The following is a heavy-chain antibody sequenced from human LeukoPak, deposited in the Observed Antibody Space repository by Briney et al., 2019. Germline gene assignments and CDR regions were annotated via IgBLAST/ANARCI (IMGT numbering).Heavy chain of an antibody. CDR1: GFNFRGYG. CDR3: AKDHGSSWATFDY. V-gene: IGHV3-30*02. J-gene: IGHJ4*02. Sequence: GGSLRLSCAASGFNFRGYGIHWVRQAPGKGLEWVTYIQYDGGKEYFADSVKGRFSISRDNFKNTLYLHLNNLGAEDTAVYYCAKDHGSSWATFDYWGQGTLVIASS. D-gene: IGHD6-13*01. CDR2: IQYDGGKE.